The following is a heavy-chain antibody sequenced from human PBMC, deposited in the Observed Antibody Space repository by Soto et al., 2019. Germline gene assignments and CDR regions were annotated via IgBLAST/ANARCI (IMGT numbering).Heavy chain of an antibody. CDR3: ARDAIVATILPVTTLWYFDL. Sequence: GGSLRLSCAASGFTFSSYSMNWVRQAPGKGLEWVSYISSSSSTIYYADSVKGRFTISRDNAKNSLYLQMNSLRAEDTAVYYCARDAIVATILPVTTLWYFDLWGRGTLVTVSS. J-gene: IGHJ2*01. D-gene: IGHD5-12*01. CDR2: ISSSSSTI. V-gene: IGHV3-48*01. CDR1: GFTFSSYS.